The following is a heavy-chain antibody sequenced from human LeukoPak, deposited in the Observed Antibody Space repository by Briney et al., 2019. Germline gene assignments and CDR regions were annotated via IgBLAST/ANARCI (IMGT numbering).Heavy chain of an antibody. D-gene: IGHD6-19*01. J-gene: IGHJ4*02. Sequence: PGGSLRLSCAASGFTFNSYAMSWVRQAPGKGLEWVSGISDSGGSTYYAESVKGRFTISRDNSKNTLYLQMNSLRAEDTAVYYCAKIGYSSGWRVDYWGQGTLVTVSS. CDR1: GFTFNSYA. V-gene: IGHV3-23*01. CDR3: AKIGYSSGWRVDY. CDR2: ISDSGGST.